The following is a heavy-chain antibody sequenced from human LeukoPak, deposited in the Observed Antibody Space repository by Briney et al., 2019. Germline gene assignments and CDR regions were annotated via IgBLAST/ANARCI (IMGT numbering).Heavy chain of an antibody. V-gene: IGHV4-34*01. J-gene: IGHJ4*02. CDR2: INHSGYT. CDR3: TRMTTGHDY. CDR1: GVSFNDYY. D-gene: IGHD4-17*01. Sequence: SEPLSLTCAVSGVSFNDYYWSWVRQTPEKGLEWIGEINHSGYTNDSPSLKSRVTISIDTSRRQFSLNMRSVTVADTGIYYCTRMTTGHDYWGQGTLVT.